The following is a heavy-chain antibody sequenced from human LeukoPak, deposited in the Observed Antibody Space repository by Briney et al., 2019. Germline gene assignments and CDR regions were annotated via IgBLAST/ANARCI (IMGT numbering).Heavy chain of an antibody. Sequence: PSGTLSLTCTVSGGSISSSSYYWGWIRQPPGKGLEWIGSIYYSGSTYYNPSLKSRVTISVDTSKSQFSLKLSSVTAADTAVYYCARHRKGSSGWHYFDSWGQGTLVTVSS. V-gene: IGHV4-39*01. CDR1: GGSISSSSYY. CDR3: ARHRKGSSGWHYFDS. CDR2: IYYSGST. D-gene: IGHD6-19*01. J-gene: IGHJ4*02.